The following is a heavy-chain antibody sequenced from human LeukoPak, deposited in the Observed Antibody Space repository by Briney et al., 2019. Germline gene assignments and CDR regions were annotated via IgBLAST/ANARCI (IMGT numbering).Heavy chain of an antibody. CDR1: GITLSNYG. CDR2: ISGSGGST. CDR3: AKRDVVIRVILVGFHKEAYYFDS. D-gene: IGHD3-22*01. J-gene: IGHJ4*02. Sequence: GGSLRLSCAVSGITLSNYGMSWVRQAPGKGLEWVAGISGSGGSTNYAGSVKGRFTISRDNRKNTLYLQMNSLRVEDTAVYFCAKRDVVIRVILVGFHKEAYYFDSWGQGALVTVSS. V-gene: IGHV3-23*01.